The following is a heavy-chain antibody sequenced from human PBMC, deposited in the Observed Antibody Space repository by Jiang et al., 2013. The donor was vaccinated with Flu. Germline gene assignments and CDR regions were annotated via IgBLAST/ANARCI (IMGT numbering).Heavy chain of an antibody. D-gene: IGHD2-21*01. Sequence: PGQRLEWMGWINAGNGNTKYSQKFQGRVTITRDTSASTAYMELSSLRSEDTAVYYCARTKTYCGGDCYSFFDYWGQGTLVTVSS. CDR2: INAGNGNT. J-gene: IGHJ4*02. V-gene: IGHV1-3*01. CDR3: ARTKTYCGGDCYSFFDY.